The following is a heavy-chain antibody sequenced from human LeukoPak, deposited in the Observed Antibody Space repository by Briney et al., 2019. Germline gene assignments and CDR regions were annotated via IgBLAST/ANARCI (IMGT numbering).Heavy chain of an antibody. Sequence: GGSLRLSCAVSGFTFSNFAMSWVRQAPGKGLVWVSRINSDGSSTSYADSVKGRFTISRDNAKNTLYLQMNSLRAEDTAVYYCARDSLRVTGTRGDFDYWGQGTLVTVSS. CDR1: GFTFSNFA. V-gene: IGHV3-74*01. CDR2: INSDGSST. J-gene: IGHJ4*02. D-gene: IGHD6-19*01. CDR3: ARDSLRVTGTRGDFDY.